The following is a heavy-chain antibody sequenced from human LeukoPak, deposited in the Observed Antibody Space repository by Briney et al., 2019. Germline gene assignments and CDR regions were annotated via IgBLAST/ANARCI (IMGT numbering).Heavy chain of an antibody. CDR1: GGSISSYY. V-gene: IGHV4-59*01. J-gene: IGHJ6*03. CDR2: IYYSGST. CDR3: ARVPPGNYYYYMDV. Sequence: PSETLSLTCTVSGGSISSYYWSWIRQAPGKGLEWIGYIYYSGSTNYNPSLKSRVTISVDTSKNQFSLKLSSVTAADTAVYYCARVPPGNYYYYMDVWGKGTTVTVSS.